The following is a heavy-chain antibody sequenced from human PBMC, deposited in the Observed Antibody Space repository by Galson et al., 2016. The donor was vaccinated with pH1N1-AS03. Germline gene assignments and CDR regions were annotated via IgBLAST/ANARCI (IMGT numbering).Heavy chain of an antibody. Sequence: LSLTCTVSGGSISSGDYYWSWIRQPPGKGLEWIGYIYYSGSTDYNPSLKSRVTISVDTSKNQFSLKLSSVTAADTAVYYCARSKPVQMMRDGLDVWGRGTAVTVSS. CDR2: IYYSGST. V-gene: IGHV4-30-4*01. CDR1: GGSISSGDYY. D-gene: IGHD3-16*01. CDR3: ARSKPVQMMRDGLDV. J-gene: IGHJ6*02.